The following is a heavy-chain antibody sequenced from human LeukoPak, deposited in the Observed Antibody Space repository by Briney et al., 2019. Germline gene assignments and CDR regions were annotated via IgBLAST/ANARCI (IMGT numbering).Heavy chain of an antibody. D-gene: IGHD1-26*01. CDR1: GGSFSGYY. Sequence: SETLSLTCAVYGGSFSGYYWSWIRQPPGKGLEWIGEINHSGSTNYNPSLKSRVTISVDTSKNQFPLKLSSVTAADTAVYYCARSRVGATPYYYYYYMDVWGKGTTVTVSS. CDR2: INHSGST. V-gene: IGHV4-34*01. J-gene: IGHJ6*03. CDR3: ARSRVGATPYYYYYYMDV.